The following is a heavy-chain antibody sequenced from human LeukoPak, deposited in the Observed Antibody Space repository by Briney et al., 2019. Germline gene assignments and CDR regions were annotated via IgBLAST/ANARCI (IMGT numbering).Heavy chain of an antibody. J-gene: IGHJ4*02. CDR2: IWYDGSNK. V-gene: IGHV3-33*01. CDR1: GFTFSSYG. Sequence: GGSLRLSCAVSGFTFSSYGMHWVRQAPGKGLEWVAVIWYDGSNKYYADSVKGRFTISRDNPKNTLYLQMNSLRAEDTAVYYCASRSRQWLGVDYWGQGTLVTVSS. D-gene: IGHD6-19*01. CDR3: ASRSRQWLGVDY.